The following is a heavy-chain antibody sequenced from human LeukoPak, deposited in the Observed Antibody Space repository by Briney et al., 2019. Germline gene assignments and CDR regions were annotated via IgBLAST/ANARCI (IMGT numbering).Heavy chain of an antibody. Sequence: GWSLSLSCEASGFIFSSYGMHWVCQAPGKGLEWVACIWYDGSNRSHAASVKGRFTISRDNPKNTLYLLMNSLRAEDTAVYYCARPNWGAQLGYFDYWGQGTLVIVSS. CDR2: IWYDGSNR. J-gene: IGHJ4*02. V-gene: IGHV3-33*01. CDR3: ARPNWGAQLGYFDY. D-gene: IGHD3-16*01. CDR1: GFIFSSYG.